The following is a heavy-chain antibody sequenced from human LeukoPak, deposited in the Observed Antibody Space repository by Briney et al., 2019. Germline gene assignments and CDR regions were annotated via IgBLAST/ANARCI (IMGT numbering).Heavy chain of an antibody. CDR2: IYYSGST. CDR1: GGSISSYY. CDR3: ARLTGYSSESWFDP. D-gene: IGHD3-9*01. V-gene: IGHV4-59*01. Sequence: SETLSLTCTVPGGSISSYYWSWIRQPPGKGLEWIGYIYYSGSTNYNPSLKSRVTISVDTSKKQFSLKLRSVTAAGTAVYYCARLTGYSSESWFDPWGQGTLVTVSS. J-gene: IGHJ5*02.